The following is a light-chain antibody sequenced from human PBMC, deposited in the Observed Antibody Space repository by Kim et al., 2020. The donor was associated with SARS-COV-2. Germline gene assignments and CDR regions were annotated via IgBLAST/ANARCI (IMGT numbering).Light chain of an antibody. J-gene: IGLJ6*01. V-gene: IGLV3-19*01. Sequence: SSELTQDTAVSVALGQTVRITCQGDSLRNFYETWYQQKPGQAPVLVIYAKNTRPSGIPDRISGSCSGNTACLTIAGAQAEDKDDYYCNSRDSTWRHPGVF. CDR2: AKN. CDR3: NSRDSTWRHPGV. CDR1: SLRNFY.